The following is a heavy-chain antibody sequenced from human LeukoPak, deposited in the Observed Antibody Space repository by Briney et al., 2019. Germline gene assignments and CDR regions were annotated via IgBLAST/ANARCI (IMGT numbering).Heavy chain of an antibody. Sequence: GASVKVSCKAPGGTFSSYAISRVRQAPGQGREWMGGIFPIVGTANYTQNFQGTVTITTDESTRTPYMYLSSPRSAGTALYFSARQVGSGLFDYWGQGTLVTVSS. J-gene: IGHJ4*02. CDR1: GGTFSSYA. CDR2: IFPIVGTA. V-gene: IGHV1-69*05. D-gene: IGHD3-22*01. CDR3: ARQVGSGLFDY.